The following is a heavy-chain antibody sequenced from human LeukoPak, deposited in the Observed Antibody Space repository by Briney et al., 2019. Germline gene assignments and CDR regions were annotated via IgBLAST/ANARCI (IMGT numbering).Heavy chain of an antibody. D-gene: IGHD6-13*01. J-gene: IGHJ4*02. CDR2: ISYSGNT. V-gene: IGHV4-59*13. Sequence: SETLSLTCTVSGVSITSYSWNWIRQPPGKGLEWIGYISYSGNTDYNPSLKSRVTISADTSKNQFSLRLSSVTAADTAVYYCTRDATGYSSSWFAYWGQGTLVTVSS. CDR3: TRDATGYSSSWFAY. CDR1: GVSITSYS.